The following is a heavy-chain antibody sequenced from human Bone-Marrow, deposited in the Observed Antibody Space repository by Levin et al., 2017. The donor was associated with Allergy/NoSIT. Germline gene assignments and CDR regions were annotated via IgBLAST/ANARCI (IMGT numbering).Heavy chain of an antibody. Sequence: GGSLRLSCAASGFIFSNHYMSWIRQAPGKGLEWVSYISSDSSHTDYADSVRGRFTISRDNARNSLYLQMNSLRAEDTALYYCAREGVTRARGALDAFDIWGRGTMVTVSS. CDR2: ISSDSSHT. CDR3: AREGVTRARGALDAFDI. D-gene: IGHD3-10*01. CDR1: GFIFSNHY. V-gene: IGHV3-11*05. J-gene: IGHJ3*02.